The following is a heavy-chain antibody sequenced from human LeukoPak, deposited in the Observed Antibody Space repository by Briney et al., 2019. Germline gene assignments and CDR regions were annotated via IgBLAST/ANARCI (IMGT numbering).Heavy chain of an antibody. D-gene: IGHD2-2*01. V-gene: IGHV1-2*02. Sequence: GASVKVSCKASGYSFTGYYMHWVRQAPGQGLEWMGWINPNSGGTNYAQKYQGRVHMTRDTSISTAYMELSRLRSDDTAVYYCARNSAQGGYCSSTSCQALRFDYWGQGTLVTVSS. J-gene: IGHJ4*02. CDR3: ARNSAQGGYCSSTSCQALRFDY. CDR1: GYSFTGYY. CDR2: INPNSGGT.